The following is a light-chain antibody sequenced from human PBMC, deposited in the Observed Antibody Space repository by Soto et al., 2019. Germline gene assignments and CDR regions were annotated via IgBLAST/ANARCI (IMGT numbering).Light chain of an antibody. J-gene: IGKJ4*01. CDR1: QTATRR. CDR3: QQYSSFPLS. Sequence: DIQMTQSPSTLSASVGDRVTITCRASQTATRRLAWYQQRPGRVPNLLIYEASILQGGVPSRFSGSGSGTEFTLTISSLQPDDFATYYCQQYSSFPLSFGGGTKVEIK. V-gene: IGKV1-5*03. CDR2: EAS.